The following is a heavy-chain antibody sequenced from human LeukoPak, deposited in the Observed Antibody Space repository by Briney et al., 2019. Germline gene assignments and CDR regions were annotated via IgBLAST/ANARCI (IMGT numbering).Heavy chain of an antibody. V-gene: IGHV3-7*03. J-gene: IGHJ4*02. D-gene: IGHD6-13*01. CDR2: IKEDAGEI. CDR1: GFTFSSYA. CDR3: AKTGYSTQDY. Sequence: GGSLRLSCAASGFTFSSYAMSWVRQAPGKGLEWVANIKEDAGEIYYVDSVKGRFTISRDNAKNSLYLQMNSLRAEDTAVYYCAKTGYSTQDYWGQGTLVTVSS.